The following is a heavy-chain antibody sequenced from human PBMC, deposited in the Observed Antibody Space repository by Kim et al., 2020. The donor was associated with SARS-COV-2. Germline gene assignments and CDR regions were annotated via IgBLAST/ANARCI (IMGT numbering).Heavy chain of an antibody. J-gene: IGHJ4*02. Sequence: GGSLRLSCAASGFTFSSYGMHWVRQAPGKGLEWVAVIWYDGSNKYYADSVKGRFTISRDNSKNTLYLQMNSLRAEDTAVYYCARGPYSSGWRPDYWGQGTLVTVSS. D-gene: IGHD6-19*01. CDR3: ARGPYSSGWRPDY. CDR2: IWYDGSNK. V-gene: IGHV3-33*08. CDR1: GFTFSSYG.